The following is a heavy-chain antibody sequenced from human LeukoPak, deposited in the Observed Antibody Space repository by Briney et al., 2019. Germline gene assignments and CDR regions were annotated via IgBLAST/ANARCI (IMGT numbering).Heavy chain of an antibody. Sequence: PSETLSLTXTVSGGSISSYYWSWIRQPPGKGLEWIGYIYYSGSTNYNPSLKSRVTISVDTSKNQFSLKLSSVTAADTAVYYCARDACSSTSCYGYFQHWGQGTLVTVSS. CDR1: GGSISSYY. CDR2: IYYSGST. CDR3: ARDACSSTSCYGYFQH. J-gene: IGHJ1*01. V-gene: IGHV4-59*01. D-gene: IGHD2-2*01.